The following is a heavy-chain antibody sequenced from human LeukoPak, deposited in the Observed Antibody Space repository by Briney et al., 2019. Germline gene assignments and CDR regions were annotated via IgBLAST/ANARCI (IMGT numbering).Heavy chain of an antibody. V-gene: IGHV4-59*05. J-gene: IGHJ5*02. D-gene: IGHD3-16*01. CDR1: GGSISSYY. Sequence: SETLSLTCTVSGGSISSYYWSWIRQPPGKGLEWIGSIYSSGSTYYNPSLKSRVTISVDTSKNQFSLKLTSVTAADTAVYYCARHYGPWGQGTLVTVSS. CDR2: IYSSGST. CDR3: ARHYGP.